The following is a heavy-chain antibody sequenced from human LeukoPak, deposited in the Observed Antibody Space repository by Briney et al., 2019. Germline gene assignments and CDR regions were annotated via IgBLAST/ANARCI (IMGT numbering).Heavy chain of an antibody. CDR3: ARIRRNGAWVDY. J-gene: IGHJ4*02. CDR1: GGSISSSSYY. V-gene: IGHV4-61*02. Sequence: SETLSLTCTVSGGSISSSSYYWSWIRQPAGKGLEWIGRIYTSGSTNYNPSLKSRVTISVDTSKNQFSLKLSSVTAADTAVYYCARIRRNGAWVDYWGQGTLVTVSS. D-gene: IGHD1-26*01. CDR2: IYTSGST.